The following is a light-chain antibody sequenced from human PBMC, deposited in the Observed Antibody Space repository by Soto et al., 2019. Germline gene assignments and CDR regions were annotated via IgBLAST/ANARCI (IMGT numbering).Light chain of an antibody. J-gene: IGLJ1*01. CDR3: QSYDSSLSGYV. V-gene: IGLV1-40*01. Sequence: QSALTQPPSVSGAPGQRVTISCTGSSSNIGANYDIHGYQQLPGTAPKLLIYGNSNRPSGVPDRFSGYKSGTSASLAITGLQAEDEADYYCQSYDSSLSGYVFGTGTKLTVL. CDR2: GNS. CDR1: SSNIGANYD.